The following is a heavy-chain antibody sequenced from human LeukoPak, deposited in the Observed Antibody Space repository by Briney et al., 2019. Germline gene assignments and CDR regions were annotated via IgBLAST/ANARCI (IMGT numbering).Heavy chain of an antibody. D-gene: IGHD1-1*01. V-gene: IGHV4-30-4*01. J-gene: IGHJ6*02. Sequence: SETLSLTCTVSGGSISSGDYYWSWIRQPPGKGLEWIGYIYYSGSTYYNPSLKSRVTISVDTSKNQFSLKLSSVTAADTAVYYCARVATGTVYYYYGMGVWGQGTTVTVSS. CDR3: ARVATGTVYYYYGMGV. CDR2: IYYSGST. CDR1: GGSISSGDYY.